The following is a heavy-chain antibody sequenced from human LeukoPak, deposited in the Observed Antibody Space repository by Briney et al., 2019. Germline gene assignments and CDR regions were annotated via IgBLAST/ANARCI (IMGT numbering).Heavy chain of an antibody. D-gene: IGHD4-17*01. V-gene: IGHV1-8*03. CDR1: GYTFTDYD. Sequence: GASVKVSCKTSGYTFTDYDIHWVRQAPGQGLEWMGWMNPNSGKTNYAQKLQGRVTFSRNTPLSVAYMELSGLRSEDAAVYFCARGDFGETNTAFDIWGQGTMVAVSS. J-gene: IGHJ3*02. CDR2: MNPNSGKT. CDR3: ARGDFGETNTAFDI.